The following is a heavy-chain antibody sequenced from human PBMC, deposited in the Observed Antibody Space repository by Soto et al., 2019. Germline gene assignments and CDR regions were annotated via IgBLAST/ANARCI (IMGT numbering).Heavy chain of an antibody. CDR1: GYTFTSYS. J-gene: IGHJ3*02. CDR2: ISAYNGNT. CDR3: ASRSSGWFVFAFDI. V-gene: IGHV1-18*04. Sequence: ASLNGSCKGSGYTFTSYSISWVRHTPGQGLEWMGWISAYNGNTNYAQKLQGRVTMTTDTSTSTAYMELRSLRSDDTAVYYCASRSSGWFVFAFDIWGQGTMVTVSS. D-gene: IGHD6-19*01.